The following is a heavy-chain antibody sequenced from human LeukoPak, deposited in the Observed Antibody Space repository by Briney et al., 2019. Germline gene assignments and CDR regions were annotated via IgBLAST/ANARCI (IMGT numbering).Heavy chain of an antibody. D-gene: IGHD2/OR15-2a*01. Sequence: PSETLSLTCTVSGDSISTSTYYWGWIRQPPGKGLEWIGNISYTGRTYYSPSLKSRVTITVDTSKNQFSLKLRSVTAADTAVYYCVNFRFSTTWYLDYWSQGTLVTVSS. CDR3: VNFRFSTTWYLDY. CDR1: GDSISTSTYY. V-gene: IGHV4-39*07. CDR2: ISYTGRT. J-gene: IGHJ4*02.